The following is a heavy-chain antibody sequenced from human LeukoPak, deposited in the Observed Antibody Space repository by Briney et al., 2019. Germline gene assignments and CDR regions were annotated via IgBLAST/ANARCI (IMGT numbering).Heavy chain of an antibody. V-gene: IGHV4-59*11. Sequence: PSETLSLTCTVSGGPIISHYWSWIRQPPGKGLEWIGYIYYSGSTNYNPSLKSRVTISVDLSKYQFSLNLSTVTAADTAVYYCARATVVTPFDYWGQGTLVTVSS. J-gene: IGHJ4*02. CDR1: GGPIISHY. D-gene: IGHD4-23*01. CDR3: ARATVVTPFDY. CDR2: IYYSGST.